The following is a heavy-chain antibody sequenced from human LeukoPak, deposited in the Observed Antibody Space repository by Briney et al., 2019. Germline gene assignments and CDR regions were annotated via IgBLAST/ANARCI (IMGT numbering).Heavy chain of an antibody. CDR2: ISSNGDRT. Sequence: PGGSLRLSCSASGFTFSSYYMHWVRQAPGQGLEYIATISSNGDRTNYADSMKGRLAISRDNSKNTLYLQMSSVRAEDTAVYYCVKSNWDWGQGTLVTVSS. CDR3: VKSNWD. D-gene: IGHD7-27*01. CDR1: GFTFSSYY. V-gene: IGHV3-64D*06. J-gene: IGHJ4*02.